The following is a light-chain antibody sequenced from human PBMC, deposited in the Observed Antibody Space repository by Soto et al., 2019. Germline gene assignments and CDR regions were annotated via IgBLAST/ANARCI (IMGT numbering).Light chain of an antibody. J-gene: IGKJ2*01. CDR1: QSVSSS. V-gene: IGKV3-15*01. CDR3: LQHKSWPFT. Sequence: EIVMTQSPATLSVSPGERATLSCRASQSVSSSLAWFQQKPGQAPRLLIYAASARATGIAARLSGSGSGTEFTLTISRLQSEDFAVYYCLQHKSWPFTFGQGTKLEIK. CDR2: AAS.